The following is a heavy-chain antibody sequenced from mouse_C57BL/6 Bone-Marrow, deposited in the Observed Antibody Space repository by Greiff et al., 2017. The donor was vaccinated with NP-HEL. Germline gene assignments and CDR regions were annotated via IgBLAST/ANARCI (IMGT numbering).Heavy chain of an antibody. Sequence: QVQLQQPGAELVKPGASVKLSCKASGYTFTSYWMHWVKQRPGQGLEWIGMIHPNSGSTNYNEKFKSKATLTVDKSSSTAYMQLSSLTSEDSAVYYCAGLDYYDEGGYAMDYWGQGTTVTVSS. V-gene: IGHV1-64*01. D-gene: IGHD2-4*01. CDR1: GYTFTSYW. J-gene: IGHJ4*01. CDR2: IHPNSGST. CDR3: AGLDYYDEGGYAMDY.